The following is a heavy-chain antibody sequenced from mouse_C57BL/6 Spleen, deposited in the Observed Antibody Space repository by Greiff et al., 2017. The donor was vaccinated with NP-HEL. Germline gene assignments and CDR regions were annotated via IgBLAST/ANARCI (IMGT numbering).Heavy chain of an antibody. CDR1: GFTFSDYG. J-gene: IGHJ2*01. V-gene: IGHV5-17*01. CDR2: ISSGSSTI. CDR3: ARKRDGYYLDY. D-gene: IGHD2-3*01. Sequence: VQLKESGGGLVKPGGSLKLSCAASGFTFSDYGMHWVRQAPEKGLEWVAYISSGSSTIYYADTVKGRFTISRDNAKNTLFLQMTSLRSEDTAMYYCARKRDGYYLDYWGQGTTLTVSS.